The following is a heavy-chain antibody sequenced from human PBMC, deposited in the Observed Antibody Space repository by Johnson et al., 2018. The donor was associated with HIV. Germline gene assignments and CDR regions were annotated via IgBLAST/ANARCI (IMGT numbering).Heavy chain of an antibody. Sequence: QVQLVESGGGLVKPGGSLRLSCAASGFTFSDHYMSWIRQAPGKGLEWVAVIWYDGKNKHVADSLKGRFTISRDNSKNTLNLEMDGLKDEDTGLYYCVKDRGSPGVPAALDVWGQGTKVIVSS. D-gene: IGHD1-26*01. CDR3: VKDRGSPGVPAALDV. J-gene: IGHJ3*01. CDR2: IWYDGKNK. V-gene: IGHV3-33*06. CDR1: GFTFSDHY.